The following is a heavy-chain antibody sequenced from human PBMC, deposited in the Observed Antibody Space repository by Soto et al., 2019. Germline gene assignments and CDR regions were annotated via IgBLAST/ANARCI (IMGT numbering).Heavy chain of an antibody. CDR1: GGTINSGDYF. CDR2: IFYTGST. V-gene: IGHV4-30-4*01. D-gene: IGHD5-12*01. CDR3: ARVKATLYRHYYFDY. Sequence: SETLSLTCSVSGGTINSGDYFWSWIRQPPGKGLEWIGSIFYTGSTYYSPSLKSRASMSMDTSKSLFSLRLRSLTAADTAVYFCARVKATLYRHYYFDYWGQGTPVTVSS. J-gene: IGHJ4*02.